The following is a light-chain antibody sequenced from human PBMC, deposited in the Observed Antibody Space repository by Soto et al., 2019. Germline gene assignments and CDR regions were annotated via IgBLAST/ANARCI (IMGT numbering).Light chain of an antibody. Sequence: QSVLTQPASVSGSPGQSITISCTGTSSDVGGYDYVSWYQQHPGKAPKLIIYEVSKRPSGVSNRFAGSKYANTASLTISGLQTEDEGDYYCSSYTASSSYVFGTGTKVTVL. V-gene: IGLV2-14*01. CDR1: SSDVGGYDY. CDR3: SSYTASSSYV. J-gene: IGLJ1*01. CDR2: EVS.